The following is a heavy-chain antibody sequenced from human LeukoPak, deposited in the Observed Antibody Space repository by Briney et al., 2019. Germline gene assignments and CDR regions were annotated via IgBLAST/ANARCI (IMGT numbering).Heavy chain of an antibody. J-gene: IGHJ4*02. Sequence: GGSLRLSCAASGFTFSSYSMHWVRQAPGKGLEYVSGINFNGGSTSYAVSVRGRFTISRDNSKNTLYLQMGSLRGEDMAVYYCARGHYYFDYWGQGTLVTVSS. V-gene: IGHV3-64*02. CDR3: ARGHYYFDY. D-gene: IGHD2-21*02. CDR1: GFTFSSYS. CDR2: INFNGGST.